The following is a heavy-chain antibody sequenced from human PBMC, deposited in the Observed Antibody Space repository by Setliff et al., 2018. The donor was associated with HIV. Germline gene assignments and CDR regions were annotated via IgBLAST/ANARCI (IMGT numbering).Heavy chain of an antibody. CDR1: GGSISSGSYY. V-gene: IGHV4-61*02. CDR3: AREAAHCTGDTCQSTFDS. J-gene: IGHJ4*02. CDR2: IYTSGST. Sequence: SETLSLTCSVSGGSISSGSYYWSWIRQPAGKALEWIGRIYTSGSTNYNPSLESRVSISLDTSKNQFSLKLTSVTAADTAVYYCAREAAHCTGDTCQSTFDSWGQGTLVTVSS. D-gene: IGHD2-8*02.